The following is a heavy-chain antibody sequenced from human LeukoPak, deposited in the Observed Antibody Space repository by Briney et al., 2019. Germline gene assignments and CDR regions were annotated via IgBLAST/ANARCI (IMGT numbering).Heavy chain of an antibody. J-gene: IGHJ3*02. CDR1: GFTFTSSA. V-gene: IGHV1-58*02. Sequence: SVKVSCKASGFTFTSSAMQWVRQARGQRLEWIGWIVVGSGNTNYAQKFQERVTITRDMSTSTAYMELSSLRSEDTAVYYCAAVATYYYDSSGYYYVDGFDIWDQGTMVTVSS. D-gene: IGHD3-22*01. CDR2: IVVGSGNT. CDR3: AAVATYYYDSSGYYYVDGFDI.